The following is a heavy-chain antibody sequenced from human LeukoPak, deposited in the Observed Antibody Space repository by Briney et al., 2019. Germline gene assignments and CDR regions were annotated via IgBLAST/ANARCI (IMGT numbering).Heavy chain of an antibody. V-gene: IGHV3-23*01. Sequence: GGSLRLSCAASGFTFSSHARSWVRQAPGKGREWGSAISGSGGSTYYADSVKGRFTISRDNSKNPLYLPMTSLRAEDPAVYYCAKSLLQEDYWGQGTLVTVSS. J-gene: IGHJ4*02. D-gene: IGHD1-26*01. CDR2: ISGSGGST. CDR3: AKSLLQEDY. CDR1: GFTFSSHA.